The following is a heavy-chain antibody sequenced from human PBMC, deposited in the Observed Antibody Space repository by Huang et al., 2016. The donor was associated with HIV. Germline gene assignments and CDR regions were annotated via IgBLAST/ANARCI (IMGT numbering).Heavy chain of an antibody. V-gene: IGHV3-7*01. D-gene: IGHD1-7*01. CDR3: ATKTAAMDI. CDR2: SKQDESEK. CDR1: TFTFGAYW. J-gene: IGHJ6*02. Sequence: VDSGGRLVQPGGSIGLSCVGYTFTFGAYWMSWVRQSPGKGLEWVANSKQDESEKYYVESVKGRFNISRDNAKKVLCLEMNNVRVEDTATYYCATKTAAMDIWGQGTTVTVS.